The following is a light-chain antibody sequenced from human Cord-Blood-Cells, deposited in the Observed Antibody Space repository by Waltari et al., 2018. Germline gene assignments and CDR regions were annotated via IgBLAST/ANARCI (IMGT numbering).Light chain of an antibody. V-gene: IGLV2-23*01. CDR1: SSYVGIYYI. J-gene: IGLJ1*01. Sequence: QSDLTQPASASGSPGQSITISCTGTSSYVGIYYIHPWYQQHPGKAPKLMVYEGSKRPSGVSNRFSGSKSGNTASLTISGLQAEDEADYYCCSYAGSSTYVFGTGTKVTVL. CDR2: EGS. CDR3: CSYAGSSTYV.